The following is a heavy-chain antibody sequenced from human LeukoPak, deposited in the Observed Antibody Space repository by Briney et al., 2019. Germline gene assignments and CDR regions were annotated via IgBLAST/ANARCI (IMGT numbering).Heavy chain of an antibody. CDR2: IRQDGSEK. D-gene: IGHD2-2*01. Sequence: GGSLRLSCAVSGFTFGTYWMIWVRQAPGKGLEWVANIRQDGSEKHYVDSVKGRFTISRDNAKSSVYLQMDRLRAEDTAVYYCARDMRYFDFWGQGTLVTVSS. CDR3: ARDMRYFDF. CDR1: GFTFGTYW. J-gene: IGHJ4*02. V-gene: IGHV3-7*01.